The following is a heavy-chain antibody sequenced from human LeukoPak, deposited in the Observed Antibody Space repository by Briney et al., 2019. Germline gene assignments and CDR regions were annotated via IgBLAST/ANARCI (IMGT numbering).Heavy chain of an antibody. CDR1: GGTFNSYC. V-gene: IGHV1-69*06. J-gene: IGHJ6*03. Sequence: GASVKVSCKASGGTFNSYCISWVRQAPGQGLEWMGGIIPIFGTANYAQKFQGRVTITADKSTSTAYMELSSLRSEDTAVYYCARNGPDGDGYNYLSYYSYMDVWGKGTTVTIFS. CDR2: IIPIFGTA. D-gene: IGHD5-24*01. CDR3: ARNGPDGDGYNYLSYYSYMDV.